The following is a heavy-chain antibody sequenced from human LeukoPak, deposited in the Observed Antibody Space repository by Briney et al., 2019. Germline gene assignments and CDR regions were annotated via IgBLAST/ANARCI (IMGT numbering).Heavy chain of an antibody. CDR1: GFTVSTNF. J-gene: IGHJ4*02. CDR2: ISSTTSYI. CDR3: ARPLSSGSPQGLPTSPHLDY. V-gene: IGHV3-21*01. Sequence: GGSLRLSCAASGFTVSTNFMSWVRQAPGKGLEWVSSISSTTSYIFYADSVKGRFTISRDNAKNSLYLQMTSLRAEDTAVYYCARPLSSGSPQGLPTSPHLDYWGQGTLVTVSS. D-gene: IGHD3-10*01.